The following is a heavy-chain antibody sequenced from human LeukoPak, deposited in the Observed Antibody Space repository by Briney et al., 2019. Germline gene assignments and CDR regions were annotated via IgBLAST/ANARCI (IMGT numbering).Heavy chain of an antibody. CDR3: AKGGSNNWSFDN. V-gene: IGHV3-30*02. Sequence: GGSLRLTCAASGFIFSTYGMHWVRQAPGKGLQWVAYIRYDGRNKYSADSVKGRFTIYRDNSKSTLYLQMNSLRPEDTAVYYCAKGGSNNWSFDNWGQGTLVTVSS. D-gene: IGHD1-1*01. CDR1: GFIFSTYG. J-gene: IGHJ4*02. CDR2: IRYDGRNK.